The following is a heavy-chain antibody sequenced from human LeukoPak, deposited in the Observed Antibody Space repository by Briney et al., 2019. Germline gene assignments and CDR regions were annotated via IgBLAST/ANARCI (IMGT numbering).Heavy chain of an antibody. Sequence: GGSLRLSCVASGFTFSNYAMSWVRQVPGKGLEWVSILSSSGGATYYADSVKGRFTISRDNSKNTLYLQMNSLRAEDTAVYYCTSHYDSSGYLPDSWGQGTLVTVSS. CDR2: LSSSGGAT. J-gene: IGHJ5*01. D-gene: IGHD3-22*01. CDR3: TSHYDSSGYLPDS. CDR1: GFTFSNYA. V-gene: IGHV3-23*01.